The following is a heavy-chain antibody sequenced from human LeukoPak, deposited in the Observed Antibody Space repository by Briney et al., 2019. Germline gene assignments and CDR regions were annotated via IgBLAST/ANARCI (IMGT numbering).Heavy chain of an antibody. J-gene: IGHJ6*02. CDR2: ISGSGGST. D-gene: IGHD6-19*01. CDR3: AKDGRAVAGKFYHYYGMDV. V-gene: IGHV3-23*01. CDR1: GFTFSSYA. Sequence: GGSLRLSCAASGFTFSSYAMSWVRQAPGKGLEWVSAISGSGGSTYYADSVKGRFTISRDNSKNTLYLQMNSLRAEDTAVYYCAKDGRAVAGKFYHYYGMDVWGQGTTVTVSS.